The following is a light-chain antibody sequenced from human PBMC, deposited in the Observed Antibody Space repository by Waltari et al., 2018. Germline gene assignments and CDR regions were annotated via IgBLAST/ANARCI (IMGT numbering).Light chain of an antibody. CDR2: AAS. CDR1: QGISNS. CDR3: QQYYSTLALT. J-gene: IGKJ4*01. Sequence: DIQMTQSPSSLSASVGDRVSITCRASQGISNSLDWYQQKPGKAPKLLLYAASRLESGVPPRFSGSGSGADYTLTISSLQPEDFATYYCQQYYSTLALTFGGGTKVEIK. V-gene: IGKV1-NL1*01.